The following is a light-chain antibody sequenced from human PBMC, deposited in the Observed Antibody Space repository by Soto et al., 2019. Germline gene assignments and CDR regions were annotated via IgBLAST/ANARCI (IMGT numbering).Light chain of an antibody. CDR3: QQAYSTPWT. J-gene: IGKJ1*01. Sequence: DMHMTQCPSALSPSLGEGGPMCFRASQSISTYLHWYQQKPGTAPKLLIYATSNLQSGVPSRFSGSGSGTDFTLTINSLQPEDFATYYCQQAYSTPWTFGQGTKVDIK. V-gene: IGKV1-39*01. CDR2: ATS. CDR1: QSISTY.